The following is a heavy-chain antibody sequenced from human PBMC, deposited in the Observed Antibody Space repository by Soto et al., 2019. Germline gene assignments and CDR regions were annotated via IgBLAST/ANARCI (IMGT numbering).Heavy chain of an antibody. D-gene: IGHD3-10*01. V-gene: IGHV4-59*08. J-gene: IGHJ6*02. Sequence: QVQLQESGPGLVKPSETLSLTCTVSGGSIDGYNCAWIRQPPGKALEWVGYVYYNGGSSYKPSLKSRVTLSMDTSKSHFSLQLRSVTAADTAVYYCARQGIGNLHGLVDVWGRGTKVTVYS. CDR3: ARQGIGNLHGLVDV. CDR2: VYYNGGS. CDR1: GGSIDGYN.